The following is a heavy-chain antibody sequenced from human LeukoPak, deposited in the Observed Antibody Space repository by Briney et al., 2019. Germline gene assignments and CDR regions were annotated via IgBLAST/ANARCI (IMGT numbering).Heavy chain of an antibody. J-gene: IGHJ4*02. CDR2: IISIFGTA. CDR3: ARDPNPYSGEGDY. V-gene: IGHV1-69*05. D-gene: IGHD3-10*01. CDR1: GGTFSSYA. Sequence: SVKVSCKASGGTFSSYAISWVRQAPGQGLEWMGRIISIFGTANYAQKFQGRVTVTTDESTSTAYMELSSLRSEDTAVYYCARDPNPYSGEGDYRGQGTLVTVSS.